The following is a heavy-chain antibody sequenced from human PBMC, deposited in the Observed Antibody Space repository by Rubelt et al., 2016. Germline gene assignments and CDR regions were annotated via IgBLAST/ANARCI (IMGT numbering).Heavy chain of an antibody. CDR3: AKMYSSSWYDAFDI. J-gene: IGHJ3*02. CDR2: TSDGGGST. D-gene: IGHD6-13*01. V-gene: IGHV3-23*04. CDR1: GFTFSRYA. Sequence: EVQLVESGGGLVQPGGSLRLSCAASGFTFSRYALNWVRQGPGKGLEWVSTTSDGGGSTYYAASVKGRFTISRDNSKNTLYLQMNSLRAEDTAVYYCAKMYSSSWYDAFDIWGQGTMVTVSS.